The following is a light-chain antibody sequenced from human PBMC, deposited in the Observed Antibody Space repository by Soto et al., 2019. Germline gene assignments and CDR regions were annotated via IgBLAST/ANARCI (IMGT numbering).Light chain of an antibody. CDR3: SSFTTTSTYV. CDR1: SSDVGGYNY. Sequence: QSALTQPASVSGSPGQLITISCTGTSSDVGGYNYVSWYQQHPGKAPKLMIYEVNNRPSGVSNRFSGSKSGNTASLTISGLQAEDEADYYCSSFTTTSTYVYGTGTKVTVL. J-gene: IGLJ1*01. CDR2: EVN. V-gene: IGLV2-14*01.